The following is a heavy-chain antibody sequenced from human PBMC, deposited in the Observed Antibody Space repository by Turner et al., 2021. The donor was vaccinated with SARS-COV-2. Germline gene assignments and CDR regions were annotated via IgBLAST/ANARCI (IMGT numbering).Heavy chain of an antibody. V-gene: IGHV3-74*01. J-gene: IGHJ6*02. CDR2: INSDGSST. CDR1: GFTFINYW. Sequence: EVQRVESGGCLLQPAWSLRLSCSASGFTFINYWLHWVRQAPGKGLVWVSRINSDGSSTRYAESVKGRFTISKENAKKKLYLQMNSMRAEDTAVYYCASGGSWIYVMDVWGQGTTVTVSS. CDR3: ASGGSWIYVMDV. D-gene: IGHD2-15*01.